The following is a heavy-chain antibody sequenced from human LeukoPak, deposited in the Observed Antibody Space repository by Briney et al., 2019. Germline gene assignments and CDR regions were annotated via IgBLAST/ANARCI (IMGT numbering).Heavy chain of an antibody. D-gene: IGHD3-3*01. V-gene: IGHV4-34*01. Sequence: PSETLSLTCAVYGGSFSGYYWSWIRQPPGKGLEWIGEINHSGSTNYNPSLKSRVTISVETSKNQFSLKLNSMTAADTAVYYCARGRRLEWLLDYWGQGTMVTVSS. CDR2: INHSGST. J-gene: IGHJ4*02. CDR1: GGSFSGYY. CDR3: ARGRRLEWLLDY.